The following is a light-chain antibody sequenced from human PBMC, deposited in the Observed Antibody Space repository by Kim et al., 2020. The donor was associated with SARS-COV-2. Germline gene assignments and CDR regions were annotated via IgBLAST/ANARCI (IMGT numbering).Light chain of an antibody. CDR1: QSVFYSSNNKNF. CDR3: QQYFSLPQT. CDR2: WAS. J-gene: IGKJ1*01. V-gene: IGKV4-1*01. Sequence: DIVIRKEEEGRAATLGERATINCKSSQSVFYSSNNKNFVAWYQQKPGQPPKLLFYWASTRQSGVPDRFSASESGTDFTLTITGLQAEDVAVSYCQQYFSLPQTFGQGTKVDIK.